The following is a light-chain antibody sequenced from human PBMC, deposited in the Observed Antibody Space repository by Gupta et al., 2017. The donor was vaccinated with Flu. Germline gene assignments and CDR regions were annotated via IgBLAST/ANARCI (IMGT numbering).Light chain of an antibody. V-gene: IGLV2-8*01. CDR1: SSDVGGYTF. J-gene: IGLJ2*01. Sequence: QSALTQPPSASGSPGQSVAISCTGTSSDVGGYTFVSWYQQHPGKAPNLLIFDVDRRPSGVPGRFSGSKSGNTASLTVSGLQAEDEADYFCESYAGNDNVIFGGGTKLTVL. CDR2: DVD. CDR3: ESYAGNDNVI.